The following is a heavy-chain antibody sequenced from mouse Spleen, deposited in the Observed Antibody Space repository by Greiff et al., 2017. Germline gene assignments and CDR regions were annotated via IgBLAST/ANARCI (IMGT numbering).Heavy chain of an antibody. CDR3: ARGVYYDGSYLYAMDY. D-gene: IGHD1-1*01. V-gene: IGHV1-53*01. J-gene: IGHJ4*01. CDR1: GYTFTSYW. CDR2: INPSNGGT. Sequence: VQLQQPGTELVKPGASVKLSCKASGYTFTSYWMHWVKQRPGQGLEWIGNINPSNGGTNYNEKFKSKATLTVDKSSSTAYMQLSSLTSEDSAVYYCARGVYYDGSYLYAMDYWGQGTSVTVSS.